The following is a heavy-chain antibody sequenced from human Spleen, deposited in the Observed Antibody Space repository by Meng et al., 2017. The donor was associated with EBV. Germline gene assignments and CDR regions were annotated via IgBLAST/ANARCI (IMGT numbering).Heavy chain of an antibody. Sequence: LQASTTGLATPSGSRSLTCAVSGGTISSSKWLIWVRHPQGKGLEWIGEIHHSGSTNFNPSLKSRVTISVDKSKNQFSLKLSSVTAADTAVYYCATTYGDDSHYFDYWGQGTLVTVSS. D-gene: IGHD4-17*01. V-gene: IGHV4-4*02. CDR3: ATTYGDDSHYFDY. CDR2: IHHSGST. CDR1: GGTISSSKW. J-gene: IGHJ4*02.